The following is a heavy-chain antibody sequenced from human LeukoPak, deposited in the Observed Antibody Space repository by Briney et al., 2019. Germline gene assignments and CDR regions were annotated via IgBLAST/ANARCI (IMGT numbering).Heavy chain of an antibody. V-gene: IGHV3-9*01. J-gene: IGHJ4*02. D-gene: IGHD3-22*01. CDR1: GFTFDDYA. CDR2: ISWNSGSI. CDR3: AKDKAPYDSSGYTDY. Sequence: GGSLRLSCAASGFTFDDYAMHWVRQAPGKGLEWVSGISWNSGSIGYADSVKGPFTISRDNAKNSLYLQMNSLRAEDTALYYCAKDKAPYDSSGYTDYWGQGTLVTVSS.